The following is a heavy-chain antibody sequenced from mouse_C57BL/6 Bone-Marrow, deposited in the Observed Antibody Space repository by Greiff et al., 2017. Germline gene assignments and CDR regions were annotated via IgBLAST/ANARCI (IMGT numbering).Heavy chain of an antibody. CDR3: ARDVTTGVPYYFDY. J-gene: IGHJ2*01. D-gene: IGHD1-1*01. CDR2: ISDGGSYT. CDR1: GFTFSSYA. V-gene: IGHV5-4*01. Sequence: EVKLVESGGGLVKPGGSLKLSCAASGFTFSSYAMSWVRQTPEKRLEWVATISDGGSYTYYPDNVKGRFTISRDNAKNNLYLQMSHLKSEDTAMYYGARDVTTGVPYYFDYWGQGTTLTVAS.